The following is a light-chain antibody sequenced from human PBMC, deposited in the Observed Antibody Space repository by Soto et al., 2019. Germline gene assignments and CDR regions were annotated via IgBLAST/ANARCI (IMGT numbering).Light chain of an antibody. CDR2: TAG. Sequence: IQMTQSPSSLSASVGDRVTITCRASQRITTYLNWYQQKPGNAPKLLITTAGTLQRGVPSRFRGSRSGTDFTLTITSLQREDFATCFCQQTYSTPYTFGQGTKLEIK. V-gene: IGKV1-39*01. CDR3: QQTYSTPYT. CDR1: QRITTY. J-gene: IGKJ2*01.